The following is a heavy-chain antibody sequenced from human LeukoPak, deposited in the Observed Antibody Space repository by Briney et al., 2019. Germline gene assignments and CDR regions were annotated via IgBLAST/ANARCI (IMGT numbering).Heavy chain of an antibody. Sequence: PGGSLRLSCAASGFTFSSYWMHWVRQVPGKGLVWVSGINRDGSSTSYADSVKGRFTLSRYNAKSTLYLQMNSLRAEDTAVYYCVRVGGELGSISWGQGTLVTVSS. J-gene: IGHJ5*02. CDR2: INRDGSST. D-gene: IGHD1-26*01. CDR1: GFTFSSYW. V-gene: IGHV3-74*01. CDR3: VRVGGELGSIS.